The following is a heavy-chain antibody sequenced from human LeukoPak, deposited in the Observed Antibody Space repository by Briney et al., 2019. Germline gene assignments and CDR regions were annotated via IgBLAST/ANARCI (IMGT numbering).Heavy chain of an antibody. J-gene: IGHJ4*02. CDR1: GGSISIYY. CDR3: AGRIAAAGSLDY. Sequence: SETLSLTCTVSGGSISIYYWSWIRQPAGKGLEWIGRIYTSGSTNYNPSLKSRVTMSTDTSKNQFSLKLSSVTAADTALYYCAGRIAAAGSLDYWGQGILVTVSS. CDR2: IYTSGST. V-gene: IGHV4-4*07. D-gene: IGHD6-25*01.